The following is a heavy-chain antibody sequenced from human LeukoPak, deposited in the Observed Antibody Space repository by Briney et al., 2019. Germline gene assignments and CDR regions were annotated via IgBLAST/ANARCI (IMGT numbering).Heavy chain of an antibody. CDR2: ISYDGSNK. D-gene: IGHD1-26*01. Sequence: GGSLRLSCAASGFTVSSNYMSWVRQDPGKGLEWVAVISYDGSNKYYADSVKGRFTISRDNSKNTLYLQMNSLRAEDTAVYYCARESQWVPNSGLGYWGQGTLVTVSS. V-gene: IGHV3-30-3*01. J-gene: IGHJ4*02. CDR3: ARESQWVPNSGLGY. CDR1: GFTVSSNY.